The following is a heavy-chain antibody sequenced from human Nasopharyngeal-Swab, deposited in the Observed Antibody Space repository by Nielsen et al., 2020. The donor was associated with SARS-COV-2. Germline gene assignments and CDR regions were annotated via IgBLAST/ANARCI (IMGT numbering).Heavy chain of an antibody. CDR3: AREWFGDHTPPTYYYGMDV. V-gene: IGHV3-53*01. CDR2: IYSGGST. Sequence: WIRQPPGKGLEWVSVIYSGGSTYYADSVKGRFTISRDNSKNTLYLQMNSLRAEDTAVYYCAREWFGDHTPPTYYYGMDVWGQGTTVTVSS. D-gene: IGHD3-10*01. J-gene: IGHJ6*02.